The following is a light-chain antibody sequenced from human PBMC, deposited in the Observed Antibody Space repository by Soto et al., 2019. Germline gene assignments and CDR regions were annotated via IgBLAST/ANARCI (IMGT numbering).Light chain of an antibody. J-gene: IGKJ3*01. CDR1: TDIRND. CDR2: AAS. Sequence: AIQMTQSPSSLSASVGDRITIHCLASTDIRNDLGWYPHKPGKAPKLLIYAASRLHTGVPSRFSGSGSGTVFTLTITGLQPEDFATYYCLQDNNYPALGPGTKVVI. CDR3: LQDNNYPA. V-gene: IGKV1-6*01.